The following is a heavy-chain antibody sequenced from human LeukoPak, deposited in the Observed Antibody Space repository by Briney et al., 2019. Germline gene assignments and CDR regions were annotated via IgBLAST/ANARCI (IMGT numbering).Heavy chain of an antibody. J-gene: IGHJ3*02. CDR2: ISSSSSYI. V-gene: IGHV3-21*01. CDR3: ARDGMYYYDSSGYIPNEKDEGDAFDI. Sequence: GGSLRLSCAASGFTFSSYSMNWVCQAPGKGLEWVSSISSSSSYIYYADSVKGRFTISRDNAKNSLYLQMNSLRAEDTAVYYCARDGMYYYDSSGYIPNEKDEGDAFDIWGQGTMVTVSS. D-gene: IGHD3-22*01. CDR1: GFTFSSYS.